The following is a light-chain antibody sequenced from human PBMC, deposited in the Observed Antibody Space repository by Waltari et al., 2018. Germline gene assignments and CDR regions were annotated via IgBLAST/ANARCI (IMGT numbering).Light chain of an antibody. CDR1: QGISSY. Sequence: DIQLTQSPSFLSASVADRVTIPCRASQGISSYLAWYQQKPGKAPKLLIYAASTLQSGVPSRFSGSGSGTEFTLTISSLQPEDFATYYCQQLNSFGPGTKVDIK. CDR2: AAS. CDR3: QQLNS. J-gene: IGKJ3*01. V-gene: IGKV1-9*01.